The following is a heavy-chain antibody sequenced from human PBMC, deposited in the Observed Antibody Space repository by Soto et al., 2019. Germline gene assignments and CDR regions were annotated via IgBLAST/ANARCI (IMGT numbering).Heavy chain of an antibody. CDR1: GFTFSSYG. D-gene: IGHD3-10*01. J-gene: IGHJ6*02. CDR2: ISYDGNNK. Sequence: PGGSLRLSCITSGFTFSSYGIHWVRQAPGKGLEWVAFISYDGNNKFYVDSVKGRFTISRDNSKKTLFLEMSSLRAEDTAVYYCAKGTMARGLMRYYYGMDVWGQGTTVTVSS. V-gene: IGHV3-30*18. CDR3: AKGTMARGLMRYYYGMDV.